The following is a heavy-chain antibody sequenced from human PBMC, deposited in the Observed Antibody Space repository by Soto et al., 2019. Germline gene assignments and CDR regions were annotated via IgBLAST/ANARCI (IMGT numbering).Heavy chain of an antibody. CDR2: ISHTGTT. V-gene: IGHV4-4*02. CDR1: GDSISGSQW. D-gene: IGHD3-10*01. J-gene: IGHJ6*02. CDR3: ARLVRGDHYYYYYGMDV. Sequence: SETLSLTCAVSGDSISGSQWWSWVRLPPGKGLEWIGEISHTGTTNYNPSLKSRVTMSVDKPKNQFSLNLTSVTAADTAVYYCARLVRGDHYYYYYGMDVWGQGTTVTVSS.